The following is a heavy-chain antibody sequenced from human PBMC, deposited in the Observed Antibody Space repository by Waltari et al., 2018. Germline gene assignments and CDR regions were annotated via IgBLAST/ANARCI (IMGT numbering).Heavy chain of an antibody. J-gene: IGHJ4*02. CDR3: ASSYYDTSGYSPFDY. Sequence: QVQLQQWGAGLLKPSETLSLTCAVYGGTFNDHYWNWIRQPPGKGLEWIGQINDSGSTNYNPSRRSRVTISVDTSKNQFSLNLSSVTAADTAVYYCASSYYDTSGYSPFDYWGQGTLVTVSS. V-gene: IGHV4-34*01. CDR2: INDSGST. D-gene: IGHD3-22*01. CDR1: GGTFNDHY.